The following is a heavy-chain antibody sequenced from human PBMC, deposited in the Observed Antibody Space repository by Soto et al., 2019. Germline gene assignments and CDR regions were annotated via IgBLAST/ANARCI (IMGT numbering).Heavy chain of an antibody. D-gene: IGHD5-12*01. CDR1: GFTFNFFG. CDR2: ISYDGSEK. J-gene: IGHJ3*02. V-gene: IGHV3-30*18. CDR3: AKERRYSFDAFDI. Sequence: HEQLVESGGGVVQAGRSLRLSCAASGFTFNFFGMHWVRQAPGKGLEWVAVISYDGSEKYYADSVKGRFTMSRDNSKNMVYLEMSSLRPEDTSVYYCAKERRYSFDAFDIWGHGTMVTVSS.